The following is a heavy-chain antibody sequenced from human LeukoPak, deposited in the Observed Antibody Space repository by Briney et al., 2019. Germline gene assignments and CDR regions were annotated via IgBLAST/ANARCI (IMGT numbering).Heavy chain of an antibody. CDR1: GFPLSSYA. V-gene: IGHV3-7*01. J-gene: IGHJ4*02. D-gene: IGHD2-8*02. Sequence: GGSLRLSCAASGFPLSSYAMSWVRQASGGGLQWVASMKGDGSHIYYVDSVKGRFIISRDNARNSLYLQMSSLRVEDTAIYYCARLFGGVTTYDYWGQGAQVTVSS. CDR3: ARLFGGVTTYDY. CDR2: MKGDGSHI.